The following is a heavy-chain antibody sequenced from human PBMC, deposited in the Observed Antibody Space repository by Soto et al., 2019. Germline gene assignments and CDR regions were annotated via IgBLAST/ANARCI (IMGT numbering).Heavy chain of an antibody. V-gene: IGHV1-8*01. D-gene: IGHD2-15*01. CDR1: GYTFITND. Sequence: QVHLVQSGAEVKKPGASVKVSCKASGYTFITNDINWVRQATGQGLEWMGWMNPNTGDTGYAQKFQGRVTMTRDTSTGTAYMELSSLRSEDTAVYYCAREDHLHIPYCSGGSCYTHWGQGTLVTVSS. J-gene: IGHJ4*02. CDR3: AREDHLHIPYCSGGSCYTH. CDR2: MNPNTGDT.